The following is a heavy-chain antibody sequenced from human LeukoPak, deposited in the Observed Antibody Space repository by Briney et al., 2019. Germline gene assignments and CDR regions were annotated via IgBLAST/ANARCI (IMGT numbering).Heavy chain of an antibody. J-gene: IGHJ6*02. V-gene: IGHV3-21*01. D-gene: IGHD3/OR15-3a*01. CDR2: ISSDSNYI. CDR3: ARVAFGLYVMDV. Sequence: GGSLRLSCAASRFTFSTYSMNWVCPAPGKGLEWVSSISSDSNYIYYADSLKGRFTISRDNAKNSLYLQMISLRAEDTAVYYCARVAFGLYVMDVWGQGTTVTVSS. CDR1: RFTFSTYS.